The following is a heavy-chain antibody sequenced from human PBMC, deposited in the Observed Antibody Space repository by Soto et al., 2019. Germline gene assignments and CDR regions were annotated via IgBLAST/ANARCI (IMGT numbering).Heavy chain of an antibody. CDR1: GFTFSSYA. D-gene: IGHD2-8*01. CDR3: AKDNDIVQMVYAIRDAFDI. V-gene: IGHV3-23*01. J-gene: IGHJ3*02. Sequence: PGGSLRLSCAASGFTFSSYAMSWVRQAPGKGLEWVSAISGSGGSTYYADSVKGRFTISRDNSKNTLYLQMNSLRAEDTAVYYCAKDNDIVQMVYAIRDAFDIWGQGTMVTVSS. CDR2: ISGSGGST.